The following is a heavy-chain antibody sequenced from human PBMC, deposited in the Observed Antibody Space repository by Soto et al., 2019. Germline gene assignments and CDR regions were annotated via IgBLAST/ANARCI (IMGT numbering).Heavy chain of an antibody. Sequence: EVQLLESGGGLVQPGGSLRLSCAASGFTLSKHAMSWVRQAPGKGLEWVSGSGTSAHNTFYADSVKGRFTISRDTSKNLLSLEMNSLRAEDTAVYYCANALGEYLYFFDHWGQGILVTVSS. V-gene: IGHV3-23*01. CDR3: ANALGEYLYFFDH. J-gene: IGHJ4*02. CDR1: GFTLSKHA. D-gene: IGHD3-10*01. CDR2: SGTSAHNT.